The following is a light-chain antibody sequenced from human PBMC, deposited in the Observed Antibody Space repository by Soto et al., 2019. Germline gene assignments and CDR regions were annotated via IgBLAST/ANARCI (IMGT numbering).Light chain of an antibody. CDR3: QQYGTPLFT. J-gene: IGKJ3*01. CDR2: GAS. CDR1: QSVTNNF. V-gene: IGKV3-20*01. Sequence: IVLTQSPGTLSLSPGERATLSCGASQSVTNNFLAWYQQKPGQAPRLLIYGASSRATGVPDRFSGSESGTDFTLTISRLEPGDFVVYYCQQYGTPLFTFGPGTKVDI.